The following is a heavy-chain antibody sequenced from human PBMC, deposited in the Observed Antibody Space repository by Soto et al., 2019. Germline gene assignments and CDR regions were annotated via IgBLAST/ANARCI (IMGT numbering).Heavy chain of an antibody. J-gene: IGHJ3*02. Sequence: EVQLVESGGGLVQPGGSLRLSCAASGFTVSSNYMSWVRQAPGKGLERVSGIYSGGSTYYADSVKGRFTISRHNSKNTLYLQMNSLRAEDTAVYYCAREVSNYYGSGSYFAFDIWGQGTMVTVSS. V-gene: IGHV3-53*04. D-gene: IGHD3-10*01. CDR2: IYSGGST. CDR1: GFTVSSNY. CDR3: AREVSNYYGSGSYFAFDI.